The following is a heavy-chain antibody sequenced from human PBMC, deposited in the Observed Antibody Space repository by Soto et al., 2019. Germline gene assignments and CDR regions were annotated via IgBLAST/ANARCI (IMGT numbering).Heavy chain of an antibody. V-gene: IGHV1-18*01. D-gene: IGHD2-15*01. CDR2: ISAYNGNT. J-gene: IGHJ2*01. CDR3: ASDARGGGSRDNWYFDL. CDR1: GYTFTSYG. Sequence: QVQLVQSGAEVKKPGASVKVSCKASGYTFTSYGIIWVRQAPGQGLEWMGWISAYNGNTNYAKKLQGRVTMTTDTSKSPAYMELRSLRSDDTAVYYCASDARGGGSRDNWYFDLWGRGTLVTVSS.